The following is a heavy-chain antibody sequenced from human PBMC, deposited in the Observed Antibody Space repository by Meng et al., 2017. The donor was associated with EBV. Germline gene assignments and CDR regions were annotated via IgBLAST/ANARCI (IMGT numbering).Heavy chain of an antibody. Sequence: GQVEQSGAEVKRPGSSVKISCKNSGGPFRRDAVSWVRQGPGQGLEWLGGLIPMSGAPHYAQKFQDRVTITADEYTRTHYMELSSLRSDDTAMYYCASESGRGFTPDFWGQGTLVTVSS. J-gene: IGHJ4*02. CDR2: LIPMSGAP. D-gene: IGHD3-10*01. V-gene: IGHV1-69*01. CDR1: GGPFRRDA. CDR3: ASESGRGFTPDF.